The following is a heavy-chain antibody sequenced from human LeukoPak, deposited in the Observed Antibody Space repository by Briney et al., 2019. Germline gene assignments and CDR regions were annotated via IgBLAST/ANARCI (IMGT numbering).Heavy chain of an antibody. Sequence: PSETLSLTCTVSGGSISSSSYYWGWIRQPPGKGLEWIVSIYYSGSTYYNPSLKSPVTISVDTSKSQFSLKLSSVTAADTAVYYCARRTIMSSGWYEEFDYWGQGTLVTVSS. CDR1: GGSISSSSYY. CDR3: ARRTIMSSGWYEEFDY. CDR2: IYYSGST. D-gene: IGHD6-19*01. V-gene: IGHV4-39*01. J-gene: IGHJ4*02.